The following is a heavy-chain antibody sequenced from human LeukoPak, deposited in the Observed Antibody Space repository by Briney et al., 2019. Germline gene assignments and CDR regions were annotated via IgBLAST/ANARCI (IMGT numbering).Heavy chain of an antibody. CDR3: ARETRYCSGGSCYSGMDV. CDR1: GGSISSYY. Sequence: SETLSLTCTVSGGSISSYYWSWIRQPPGKGLEWIGYIYYSGSTNYNPSLKSRVTISVDRSRNQFSLKLSSVTAADTAVYYCARETRYCSGGSCYSGMDVWGQGTTVTVSS. J-gene: IGHJ6*02. D-gene: IGHD2-15*01. V-gene: IGHV4-59*12. CDR2: IYYSGST.